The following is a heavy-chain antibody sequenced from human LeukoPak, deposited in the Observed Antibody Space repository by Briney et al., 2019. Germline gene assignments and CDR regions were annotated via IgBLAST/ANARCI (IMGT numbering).Heavy chain of an antibody. Sequence: GGSLRLSCAASGFTFSSYAMSWVRQAPGKGLEWVSAISGSGGSTYYADSVKGRFTISRDNSKNTLYLQMNSLRAEDTAVYYCAKGAYCGGDCYLGGYYFDYWGQGTLVTVSS. CDR3: AKGAYCGGDCYLGGYYFDY. J-gene: IGHJ4*02. CDR1: GFTFSSYA. V-gene: IGHV3-23*01. D-gene: IGHD2-21*02. CDR2: ISGSGGST.